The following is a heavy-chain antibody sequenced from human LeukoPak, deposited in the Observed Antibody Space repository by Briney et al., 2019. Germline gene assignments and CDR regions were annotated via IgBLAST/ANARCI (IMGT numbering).Heavy chain of an antibody. CDR3: AKGLGYCSSTSCPFSFDI. CDR1: GFTFSSYA. V-gene: IGHV3-23*01. J-gene: IGHJ3*02. D-gene: IGHD2-2*01. Sequence: PGGSLRLSCAASGFTFSSYAMRWVRQAPGKGLEGVSAISGSGGSTYYAHSVKGRFTISRDNSKNTLYLQMNSLRAEDTAVYYCAKGLGYCSSTSCPFSFDIWGQGTMVTVSS. CDR2: ISGSGGST.